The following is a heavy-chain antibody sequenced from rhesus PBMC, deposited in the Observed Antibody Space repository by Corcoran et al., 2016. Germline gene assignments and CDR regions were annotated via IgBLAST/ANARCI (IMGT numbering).Heavy chain of an antibody. CDR2: ISYDGRTK. D-gene: IGHD6-13*01. J-gene: IGHJ3*01. CDR1: GFIFSDYY. V-gene: IGHV3-54*01. Sequence: EVRLVESGGGLVQPGGSLRLSCAASGFIFSDYYMSWFRQAPGKGREWMAVISYDGRTKYYADSVKDRFTISRDNSKNMLYLQMNNLKLEDTAVYYCARGKQLVYGAFDFWGEGLRVTVSS. CDR3: ARGKQLVYGAFDF.